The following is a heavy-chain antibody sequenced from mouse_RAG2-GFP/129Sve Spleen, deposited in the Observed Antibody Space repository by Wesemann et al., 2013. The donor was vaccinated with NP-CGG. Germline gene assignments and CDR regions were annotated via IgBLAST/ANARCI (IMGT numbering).Heavy chain of an antibody. J-gene: IGHJ4*01. V-gene: IGHV3-8*02. Sequence: EYAGYISYSGSTYYNPSLKSRISITRDTSKNQYYLQLNSVTTEDTATYYCARCDGYYAMDYWGGVKGEPQSPSPQ. CDR3: ARCDGYYAMDY. D-gene: IGHD2-3*01. CDR2: ISYSGST.